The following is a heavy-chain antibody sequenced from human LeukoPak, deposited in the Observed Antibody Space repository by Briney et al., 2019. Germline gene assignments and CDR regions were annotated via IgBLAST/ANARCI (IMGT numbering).Heavy chain of an antibody. V-gene: IGHV1-69*06. Sequence: SVKVSCKASGGTFSSYAISWVRQAPGQGLEWMGGIIPIFGTANYAQKFQGRVTITADKSTSTAYMELSSLRSEDTAVYYCARDRSTMVRGVIRAFDIWGQGTMVTVSS. CDR1: GGTFSSYA. J-gene: IGHJ3*02. CDR3: ARDRSTMVRGVIRAFDI. D-gene: IGHD3-10*01. CDR2: IIPIFGTA.